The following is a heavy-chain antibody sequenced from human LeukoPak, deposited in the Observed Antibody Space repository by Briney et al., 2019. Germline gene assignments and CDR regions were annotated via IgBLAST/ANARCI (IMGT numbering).Heavy chain of an antibody. CDR3: ASGDSSGCFDY. CDR2: INPSGGST. J-gene: IGHJ4*02. CDR1: GYTFTSYY. Sequence: ASVTVSCTASGYTFTSYYMHWVRQAPGQGLEWMGIINPSGGSTSYAQKFQGRVTMTRDTSTSTVYMELSSLRSEDTAVYYCASGDSSGCFDYWGQGTLVTVSS. D-gene: IGHD6-19*01. V-gene: IGHV1-46*01.